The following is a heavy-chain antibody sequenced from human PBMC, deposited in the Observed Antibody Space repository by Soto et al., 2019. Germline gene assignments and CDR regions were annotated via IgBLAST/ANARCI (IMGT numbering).Heavy chain of an antibody. CDR3: AKDPKLSSSYLDY. D-gene: IGHD6-6*01. CDR1: GFTFSTYA. CDR2: MSHDGKNK. Sequence: QVQLVESGGGVVQPGRSLRLSCAASGFTFSTYAIHWVRQAPGEGLEWVAVMSHDGKNKYYAESVKGRFTISRDNSKNTLYLQMNSLRAEDTAVYYCAKDPKLSSSYLDYWGQGTLVTVSS. V-gene: IGHV3-30*04. J-gene: IGHJ4*02.